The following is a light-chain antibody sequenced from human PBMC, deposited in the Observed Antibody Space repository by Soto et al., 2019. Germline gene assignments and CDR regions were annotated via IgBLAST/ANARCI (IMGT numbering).Light chain of an antibody. CDR3: SSYTGSSPFF. V-gene: IGLV2-14*01. J-gene: IGLJ1*01. CDR2: DVS. Sequence: QSALTQPASVSGSPGQSITISCTETSSDVGGYNYVSWYQQHPGKAPKLMIYDVSNRPSGVSNRFSGSKSGNTASLTISGVKAEDEVVNSCSSYTGSSPFFFGTGPKATAL. CDR1: SSDVGGYNY.